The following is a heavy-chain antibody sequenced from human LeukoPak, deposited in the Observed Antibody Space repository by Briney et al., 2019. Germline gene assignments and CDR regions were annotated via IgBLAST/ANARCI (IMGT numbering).Heavy chain of an antibody. CDR2: TSSDGSIK. D-gene: IGHD3-10*01. CDR3: ARDPIGGPPDYFDT. V-gene: IGHV3-30*04. J-gene: IGHJ4*02. CDR1: GSAISNYA. Sequence: TGGSLRLSCAASGSAISNYAMHWVRQSPGKGLEWVAVTSSDGSIKLYEDSVKGRFTISADISKDLLYLQMDSLRADDTAIYYCARDPIGGPPDYFDTWGQGTLFIVSS.